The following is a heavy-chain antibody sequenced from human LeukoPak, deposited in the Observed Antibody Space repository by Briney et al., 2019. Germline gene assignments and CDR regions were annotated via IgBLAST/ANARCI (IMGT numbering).Heavy chain of an antibody. J-gene: IGHJ4*02. D-gene: IGHD5-18*01. V-gene: IGHV4-38-2*02. CDR2: IYHSRST. CDR1: GYSISSGYY. Sequence: SETLSLTCTVSGYSISSGYYWGWIRQSPGKGLEWIGSIYHSRSTYYNPSLKSRVTISVDTSKNQFSLKLSSVTAADTAVYYCARVLYSYGYHYLDYWGQGTLVTVSS. CDR3: ARVLYSYGYHYLDY.